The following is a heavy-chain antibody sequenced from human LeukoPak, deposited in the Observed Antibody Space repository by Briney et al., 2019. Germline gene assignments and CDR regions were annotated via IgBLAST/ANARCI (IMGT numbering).Heavy chain of an antibody. Sequence: GGSLRLSCAASRFTVSSNYMSWVRQAPGKGLEWVSVIYSGGSTYYADSVKGRFTISRDNSKNTLYLQMNSLRAEDTAVYYCARVLAGTGWDYFDYWGQGTLVTVSS. CDR3: ARVLAGTGWDYFDY. CDR1: RFTVSSNY. D-gene: IGHD6-19*01. J-gene: IGHJ4*02. V-gene: IGHV3-53*01. CDR2: IYSGGST.